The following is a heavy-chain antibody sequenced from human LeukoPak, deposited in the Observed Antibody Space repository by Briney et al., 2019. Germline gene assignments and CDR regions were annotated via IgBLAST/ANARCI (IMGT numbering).Heavy chain of an antibody. Sequence: GGSLRLSCAAPGFTFSNSAMSWVRQAPGKGLEWVSTLSGSGITTYYADSVKGRFTISRDNSKNTLYLQMNSLRAEDTAVYYCAKGIYSSGWSYFDYWGHGTLVTVSS. D-gene: IGHD6-19*01. V-gene: IGHV3-23*01. CDR3: AKGIYSSGWSYFDY. CDR1: GFTFSNSA. CDR2: LSGSGITT. J-gene: IGHJ4*01.